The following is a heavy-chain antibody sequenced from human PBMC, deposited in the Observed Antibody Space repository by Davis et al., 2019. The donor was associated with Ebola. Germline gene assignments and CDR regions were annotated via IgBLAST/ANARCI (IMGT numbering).Heavy chain of an antibody. CDR1: GYSFTSYW. CDR3: ARLLAENFLYYYYYYMDV. D-gene: IGHD1-7*01. V-gene: IGHV5-10-1*01. Sequence: GESLKISCKGSGYSFTSYWISWVRQMPGKGLEWMGRIDPSDSYTNYSPSFQGHVTISADKSISTAYLQWSSLKASDTAMYYCARLLAENFLYYYYYYMDVWGKGTTVTVSS. CDR2: IDPSDSYT. J-gene: IGHJ6*03.